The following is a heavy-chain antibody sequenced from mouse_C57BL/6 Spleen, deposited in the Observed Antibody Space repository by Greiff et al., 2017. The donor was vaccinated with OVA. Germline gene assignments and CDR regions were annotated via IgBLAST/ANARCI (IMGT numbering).Heavy chain of an antibody. V-gene: IGHV1-22*01. Sequence: EVKLQQSGPELVKPGASVKMSCKASGYTFTDYNMHWVKQSHGKSLEWIGYINPNNGGTSYNQKFKGKATLTVNKSSSTAYMELRSLTSEDSAVYYCAPLTPYWYFDVWGTGTTVTVSS. D-gene: IGHD4-1*01. CDR1: GYTFTDYN. J-gene: IGHJ1*03. CDR3: APLTPYWYFDV. CDR2: INPNNGGT.